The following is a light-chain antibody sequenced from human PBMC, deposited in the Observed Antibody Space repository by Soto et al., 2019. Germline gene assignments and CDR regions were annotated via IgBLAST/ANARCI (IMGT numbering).Light chain of an antibody. CDR1: QSISNS. J-gene: IGKJ2*01. V-gene: IGKV1-39*01. CDR2: AAS. Sequence: DIQMTQSPSSLSASVGDRVTITCRASQSISNSLNWYHQKPGKPPQLLIYAASSLQSGLPSRFSGNGSGTDFTRTISSLQPEDFATYYCQQRYRTPYTFGQGTKLEIK. CDR3: QQRYRTPYT.